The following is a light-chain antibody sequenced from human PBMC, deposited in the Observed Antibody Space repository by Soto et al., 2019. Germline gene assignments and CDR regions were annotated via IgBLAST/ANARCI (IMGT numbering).Light chain of an antibody. Sequence: QSVLTQPPSASGTPGQGVTSSCSGSSSNIGTNTVNWYKQLPGTAPKLLIYSNDLRPSGVADQFSGSKSGTSAALAISGLQSEDEDDYYCEACDDSRYGAVFGGGTKVTVL. J-gene: IGLJ2*01. V-gene: IGLV1-44*01. CDR2: SND. CDR1: SSNIGTNT. CDR3: EACDDSRYGAV.